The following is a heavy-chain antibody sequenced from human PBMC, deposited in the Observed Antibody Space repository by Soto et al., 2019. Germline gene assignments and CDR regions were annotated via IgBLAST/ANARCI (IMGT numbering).Heavy chain of an antibody. J-gene: IGHJ5*02. D-gene: IGHD6-6*01. CDR2: IYHSGST. CDR3: ARERPDGARLDP. CDR1: GGSISSGDYY. Sequence: SETLSLPCTVSGGSISSGDYYWSWIRQPPGKGLEWIGYIYHSGSTYYNPSLKSRVTISVDTSKNQFSLKLSSVTAADTAVYYCARERPDGARLDPWGQGTLVTVSS. V-gene: IGHV4-30-4*01.